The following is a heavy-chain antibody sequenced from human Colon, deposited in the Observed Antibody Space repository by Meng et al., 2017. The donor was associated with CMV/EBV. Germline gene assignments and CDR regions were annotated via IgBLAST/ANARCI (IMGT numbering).Heavy chain of an antibody. CDR2: VSTYNGDT. J-gene: IGHJ4*02. CDR1: GYSFNSYA. V-gene: IGHV1-18*01. Sequence: ASVKVSCKASGYSFNSYAIRWVRQAPGQGLEWMGWVSTYNGDTKSAQKFQGRLTMTTDTSTTTAYMELRSLRPDDTAIYYCARDRPFYHDNTGYYLGVHWGQGTLVTVSS. CDR3: ARDRPFYHDNTGYYLGVH. D-gene: IGHD3-22*01.